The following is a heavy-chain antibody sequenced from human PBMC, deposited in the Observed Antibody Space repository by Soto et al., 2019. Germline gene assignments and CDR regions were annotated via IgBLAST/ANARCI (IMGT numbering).Heavy chain of an antibody. J-gene: IGHJ4*02. Sequence: SVKVSCKASGGTFSSYTISWVRQAPGQGLEWMGRIIPILGIANYAQKFQGRVTITADKSTSTAYMELSSLRSEDTAVYYCARGPTVTTPFDYWGQGSLVTVCS. V-gene: IGHV1-69*02. D-gene: IGHD4-17*01. CDR1: GGTFSSYT. CDR2: IIPILGIA. CDR3: ARGPTVTTPFDY.